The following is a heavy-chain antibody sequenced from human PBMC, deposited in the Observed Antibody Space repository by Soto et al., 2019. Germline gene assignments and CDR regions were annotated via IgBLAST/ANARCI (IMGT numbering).Heavy chain of an antibody. CDR2: MNPNSSNT. J-gene: IGHJ3*02. CDR1: GYTFTSYD. V-gene: IGHV1-8*01. Sequence: ASVKVSCKASGYTFTSYDINWVRQATGQGLEWMGWMNPNSSNTGYAQKFQGRVTMTRNTSASTAYMELSSLRSEDTAVYYCARDVEYCTNGVCSDAFDIWGQGTMVTVSS. CDR3: ARDVEYCTNGVCSDAFDI. D-gene: IGHD2-8*01.